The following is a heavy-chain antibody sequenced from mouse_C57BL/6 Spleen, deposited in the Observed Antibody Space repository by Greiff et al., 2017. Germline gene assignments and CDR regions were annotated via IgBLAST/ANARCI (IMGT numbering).Heavy chain of an antibody. CDR3: ARAYYYGSSLGAMDY. Sequence: EVMLVESEGGLVQPGSSMKLSCTASGFTFSDYYMAWVRQVPEKGLEWVANINYDGSSTYYLDSLKSRFIISRDNAKNILYLQMSSLKSEDTATYYCARAYYYGSSLGAMDYWGQGTSVTVSS. CDR2: INYDGSST. J-gene: IGHJ4*01. CDR1: GFTFSDYY. D-gene: IGHD1-1*01. V-gene: IGHV5-16*01.